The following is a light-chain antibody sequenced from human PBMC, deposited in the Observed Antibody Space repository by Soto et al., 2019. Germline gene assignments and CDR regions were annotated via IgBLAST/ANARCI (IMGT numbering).Light chain of an antibody. CDR3: AAWDDSLNGHYV. V-gene: IGLV1-44*01. CDR1: SSNIGSNT. Sequence: QSVLTQPHSSSGTPGQRVTISCCGSSSNIGSNTVNWYQQLPGTAPKLLIYSNNQRPSGVPDRFSGSKSGTSASLAISGLQSEDEADYYCAAWDDSLNGHYVFGTGTKVTVL. CDR2: SNN. J-gene: IGLJ1*01.